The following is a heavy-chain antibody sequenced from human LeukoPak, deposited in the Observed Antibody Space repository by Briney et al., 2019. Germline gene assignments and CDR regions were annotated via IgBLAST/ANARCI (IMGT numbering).Heavy chain of an antibody. D-gene: IGHD4-17*01. Sequence: PSETLSLTCTVSGGSIRSYYWSWFRQPPGKGLEWIAYISNTGSTKYNPSLRSRVTISVDTSKNQFSLKLSSVTAADTAVYYCARAVGDYIFDYWGQGALVTVSS. V-gene: IGHV4-59*01. J-gene: IGHJ4*02. CDR2: ISNTGST. CDR3: ARAVGDYIFDY. CDR1: GGSIRSYY.